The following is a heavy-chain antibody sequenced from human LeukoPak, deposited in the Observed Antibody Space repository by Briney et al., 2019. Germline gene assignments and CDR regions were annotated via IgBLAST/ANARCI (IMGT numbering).Heavy chain of an antibody. CDR3: ARPPRDDSSAYYSAFDI. Sequence: GESLKISCKGSGYRFTNYWIGWVRQLPGKGLEWMGIIYPGDSDTRYSPPFQGQVTISADKSISTAYLQWSSLKASDTAMYYCARPPRDDSSAYYSAFDIWGQGTMVTVSS. V-gene: IGHV5-51*01. CDR2: IYPGDSDT. CDR1: GYRFTNYW. D-gene: IGHD3-22*01. J-gene: IGHJ3*02.